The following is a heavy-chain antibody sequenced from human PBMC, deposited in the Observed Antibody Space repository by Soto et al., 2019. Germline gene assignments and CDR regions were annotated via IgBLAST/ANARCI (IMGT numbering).Heavy chain of an antibody. J-gene: IGHJ6*02. D-gene: IGHD7-27*01. CDR3: ARAPYWGFDHYYYGMDV. CDR2: IYYSGST. V-gene: IGHV4-59*01. Sequence: QVQLQESGPGLVKPSETLSLTCTVSGGSIGSSYWSWIRQPLGQGLQWIGYIYYSGSTNYNPSLKSRVTMSLDTTKNQFSLRLSSVTAADTAVYYCARAPYWGFDHYYYGMDVWGLGTTVTVSS. CDR1: GGSIGSSY.